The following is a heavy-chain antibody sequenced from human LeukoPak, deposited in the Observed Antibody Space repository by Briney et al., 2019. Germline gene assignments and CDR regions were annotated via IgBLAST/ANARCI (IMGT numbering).Heavy chain of an antibody. V-gene: IGHV4-39*07. D-gene: IGHD2-2*01. Sequence: SETLSLTCTVSGGSISSSSYYWGWIRQPPGKGLEWIGSIYYSGSTYYNPSLKSRVTISVDTSKNQFSLKLSSVTAADTAVYYCARLPAPAAASAEDYWGQGTLVTVPS. CDR3: ARLPAPAAASAEDY. CDR1: GGSISSSSYY. CDR2: IYYSGST. J-gene: IGHJ4*02.